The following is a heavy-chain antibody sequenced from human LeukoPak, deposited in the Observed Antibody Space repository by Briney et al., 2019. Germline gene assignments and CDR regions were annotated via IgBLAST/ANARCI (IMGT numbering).Heavy chain of an antibody. CDR3: AKDSAALEGVVTGHGDFDY. CDR1: GFTFSSYS. Sequence: PGGSLRLSCAASGFTFSSYSMNWVRQAPGKGLEWVSSFRTTSTYIYYADSVKGRFTISRDNSKNTLYPQMNSLRAEDTAVYYCAKDSAALEGVVTGHGDFDYWGQGTLVTVSS. D-gene: IGHD3-22*01. J-gene: IGHJ4*02. V-gene: IGHV3-21*04. CDR2: FRTTSTYI.